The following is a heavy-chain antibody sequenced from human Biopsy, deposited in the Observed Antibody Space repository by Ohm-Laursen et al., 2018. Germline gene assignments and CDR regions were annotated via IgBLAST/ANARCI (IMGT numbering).Heavy chain of an antibody. CDR2: ISVNGHNI. V-gene: IGHV3-23*01. J-gene: IGHJ4*02. CDR1: GFTASSYV. Sequence: SLRLSCAASGFTASSYVMGWVRQAPGKGLECVSIISVNGHNINYADSVKGRFTVSRDNSKDTVYLQMNALRVDDTAMYYCAGAGGHSFWGQGALVTVSS. CDR3: AGAGGHSF. D-gene: IGHD1-26*01.